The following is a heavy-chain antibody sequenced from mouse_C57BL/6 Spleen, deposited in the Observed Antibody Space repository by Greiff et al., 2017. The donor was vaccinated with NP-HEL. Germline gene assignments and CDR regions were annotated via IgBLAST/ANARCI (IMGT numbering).Heavy chain of an antibody. V-gene: IGHV1-50*01. D-gene: IGHD4-1*01. CDR1: GYTFTSYW. CDR3: ARGELVYYAMDY. CDR2: IDPSDSYT. J-gene: IGHJ4*01. Sequence: QVHVKQSGAELVKPGASVKLSCKASGYTFTSYWMQWVKQRPGQGLEWIGEIDPSDSYTNYNQKFKGKATLTVDTSSSTAYMQLSSLTSEDSAVYYCARGELVYYAMDYWGQGTSVTVSS.